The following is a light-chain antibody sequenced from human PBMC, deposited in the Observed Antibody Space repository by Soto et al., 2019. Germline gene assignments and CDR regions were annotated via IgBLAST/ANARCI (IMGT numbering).Light chain of an antibody. Sequence: EIVMTQSPATLSVSPGERATLSCRASQSVSSNLAWYQQKPGQAPRLLIYGASTRATGIPARFSGSGSGTEFTLTISSLPSEDFAVYYCLQYNNWWTFGQGTKVEIK. CDR2: GAS. J-gene: IGKJ1*01. CDR3: LQYNNWWT. CDR1: QSVSSN. V-gene: IGKV3-15*01.